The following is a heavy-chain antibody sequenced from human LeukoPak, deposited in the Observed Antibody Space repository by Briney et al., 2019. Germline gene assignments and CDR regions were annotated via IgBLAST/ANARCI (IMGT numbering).Heavy chain of an antibody. CDR3: ARLTLIAVAGRMLGY. Sequence: RGSLRLSCAASGFTFSSYSMNWVRQAPGEGRGWVSSISSISSYIYYADSVKGRFTISRDNDKNSLYLQMNSLRAEDTAVYYCARLTLIAVAGRMLGYWGQGTLVTVSS. J-gene: IGHJ4*02. D-gene: IGHD6-19*01. CDR2: ISSISSYI. V-gene: IGHV3-21*01. CDR1: GFTFSSYS.